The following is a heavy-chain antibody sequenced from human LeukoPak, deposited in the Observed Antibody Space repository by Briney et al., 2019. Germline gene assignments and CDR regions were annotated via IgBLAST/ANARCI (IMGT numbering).Heavy chain of an antibody. CDR1: GFTFSSYG. D-gene: IGHD1-26*01. Sequence: GGSLRLSCAASGFTFSSYGMHWVRQAPGKGVEWVAFIRYDGSNKYYADSVKGRFTISRDNSRDTLYQQMISLRAEDTAVYYCAKSAVGATLGDYWGQGTPVTVSS. V-gene: IGHV3-30*02. J-gene: IGHJ4*02. CDR2: IRYDGSNK. CDR3: AKSAVGATLGDY.